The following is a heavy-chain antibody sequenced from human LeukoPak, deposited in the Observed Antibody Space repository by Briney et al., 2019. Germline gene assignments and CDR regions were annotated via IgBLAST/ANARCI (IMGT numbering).Heavy chain of an antibody. CDR3: AKGRQQLGEYYYYGMDV. Sequence: GGSLRLSCAASGFTFSSYGRHWVRQAPGKGLEGGAVISYDGSKKYYADSVKGRFTISRDNSKNTLYLQMNSLRAEDTAVYYCAKGRQQLGEYYYYGMDVWGQGTTVTVSS. CDR2: ISYDGSKK. D-gene: IGHD6-13*01. CDR1: GFTFSSYG. V-gene: IGHV3-30*18. J-gene: IGHJ6*02.